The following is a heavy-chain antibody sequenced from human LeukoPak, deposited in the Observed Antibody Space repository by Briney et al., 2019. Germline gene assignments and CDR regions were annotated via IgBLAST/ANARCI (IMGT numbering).Heavy chain of an antibody. CDR1: GGSISNSSSY. CDR2: IYYSRTT. J-gene: IGHJ4*02. D-gene: IGHD3-22*01. V-gene: IGHV4-39*01. CDR3: AIRLRYYYDSSGYYSSFDY. Sequence: SETLSLTCTVSGGSISNSSSYWGWIRPPPGKGLEWFGSIYYSRTTYYNPSLNRRVTISVDTSNNQFSLKLSSLTAAQPAVYYCAIRLRYYYDSSGYYSSFDYWGQGTLVTVSS.